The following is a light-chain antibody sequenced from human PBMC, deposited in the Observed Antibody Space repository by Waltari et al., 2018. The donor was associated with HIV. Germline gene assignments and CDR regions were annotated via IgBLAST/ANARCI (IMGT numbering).Light chain of an antibody. V-gene: IGLV2-14*01. CDR3: NSYTKNNTWV. CDR2: EVS. J-gene: IGLJ3*02. Sequence: QSALTQPASVSGSPGQSITISCPGTSSDVGGSNYVSWYQQYPGKAPKLMIYEVSNRPSGVSNRFSGSKSVSTASLTISGLQAEDEADYYCNSYTKNNTWVFGGGTKLTVL. CDR1: SSDVGGSNY.